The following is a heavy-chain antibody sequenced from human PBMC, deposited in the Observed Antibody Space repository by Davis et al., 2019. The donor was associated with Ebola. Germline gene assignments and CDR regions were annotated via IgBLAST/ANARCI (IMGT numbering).Heavy chain of an antibody. CDR1: GFTFSDYY. V-gene: IGHV3-11*04. CDR2: ISSSGSTI. J-gene: IGHJ6*02. Sequence: GESRKISCAASGFTFSDYYMSWIRQAPGKGLEWVSYISSSGSTIYYADSVKGRFTISRDNAKNSLYLQMNSLRAEDTAVYYCARYFGLGILYYHGMDVWGQGTTVTVSS. CDR3: ARYFGLGILYYHGMDV. D-gene: IGHD3-9*01.